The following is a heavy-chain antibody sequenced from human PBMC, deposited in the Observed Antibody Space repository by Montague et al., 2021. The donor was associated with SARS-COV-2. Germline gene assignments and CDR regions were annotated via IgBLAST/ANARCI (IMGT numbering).Heavy chain of an antibody. CDR3: ARGRQHFNIIVVHMTGGEYCFDY. D-gene: IGHD3-22*01. CDR1: GGSFSDYY. CDR2: INHRGTS. J-gene: IGHJ4*01. V-gene: IGHV4-34*01. Sequence: SETLSLTCAVYGGSFSDYYWSWIRLPPGKGLEWTGKINHRGTSKYNPSLKSRVSISLDTSKNQFSLYLSSVTAADTAVYYCARGRQHFNIIVVHMTGGEYCFDYWGQGTLVTVSS.